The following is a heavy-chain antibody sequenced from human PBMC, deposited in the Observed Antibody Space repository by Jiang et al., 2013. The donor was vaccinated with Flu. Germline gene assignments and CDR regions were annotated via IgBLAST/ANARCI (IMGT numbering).Heavy chain of an antibody. V-gene: IGHV7-4-1*02. J-gene: IGHJ4*02. Sequence: VQSGSELKKPGASVKVSCKASGYSFTDYAMNWVRQAPGQGLQWMGWINTVTGNPTYAQAFTGRFVFSLDTSVSTAYLQISSLKADDTAVYFCAKXRAMVQGDQYPVDYVGQGTLVTVSS. CDR1: GYSFTDYA. D-gene: IGHD3-10*01. CDR2: INTVTGNP. CDR3: AKXRAMVQGDQYPVDY.